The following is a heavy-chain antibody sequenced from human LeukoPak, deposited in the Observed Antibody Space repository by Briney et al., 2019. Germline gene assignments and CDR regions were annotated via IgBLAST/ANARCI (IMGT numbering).Heavy chain of an antibody. D-gene: IGHD2-8*01. CDR1: GFTFSFNS. CDR2: IKRDGSGT. CDR3: ARSNGFGIDV. Sequence: GGSLRLSCAASGFTFSFNSMHWVRQGPGKGLVWVSRIKRDGSGTTYADSVKGRVTIPRDNAKNTLYLQMNSLRAEDTAVYYCARSNGFGIDVWGQGTTVTVSS. J-gene: IGHJ6*02. V-gene: IGHV3-74*01.